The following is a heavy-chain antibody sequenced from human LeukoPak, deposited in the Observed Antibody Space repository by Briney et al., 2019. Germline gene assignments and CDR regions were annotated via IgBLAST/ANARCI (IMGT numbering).Heavy chain of an antibody. V-gene: IGHV3-48*01. CDR2: ISSSSSTI. D-gene: IGHD5-18*01. Sequence: GGSLRLSCAASGFTFSSYGMHWVRQAPGKGLEWVSYISSSSSTIYYADSVKGRFTISRDNAKNSLYLQMNSLRAEDTAVYYCARDMDTAMLRPNWFDPWGQGTLVTVSS. CDR1: GFTFSSYG. J-gene: IGHJ5*02. CDR3: ARDMDTAMLRPNWFDP.